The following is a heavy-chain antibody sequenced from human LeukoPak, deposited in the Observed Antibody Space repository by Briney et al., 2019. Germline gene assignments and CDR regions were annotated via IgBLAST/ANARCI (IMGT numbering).Heavy chain of an antibody. CDR2: INHSGST. CDR3: ARPKAGFSSTDAFDI. V-gene: IGHV4-34*01. Sequence: PSETLSLTCAVYGGSFSGYYWSWIRQPPGKGLEWIGEINHSGSTNYNPSLKSRVTISVDTSKNQFSLKLSSVTAADTAVYYCARPKAGFSSTDAFDIWGQGTMVTVSS. D-gene: IGHD2-2*01. CDR1: GGSFSGYY. J-gene: IGHJ3*02.